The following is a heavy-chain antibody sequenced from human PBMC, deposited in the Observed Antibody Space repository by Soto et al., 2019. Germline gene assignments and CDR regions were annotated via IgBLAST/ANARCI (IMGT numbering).Heavy chain of an antibody. J-gene: IGHJ5*02. Sequence: PSETLSLTCAVSGGSISSSNWWSWVRQPPGKGLEWIGEIYHSGSTNYNPSLKSRVTISVDKSKNQFSLKLSSVTAADTAVYYCARVGMVRGVIIRARSNWFDPWGQGTLVTVSS. V-gene: IGHV4-4*02. CDR2: IYHSGST. CDR1: GGSISSSNW. CDR3: ARVGMVRGVIIRARSNWFDP. D-gene: IGHD3-10*01.